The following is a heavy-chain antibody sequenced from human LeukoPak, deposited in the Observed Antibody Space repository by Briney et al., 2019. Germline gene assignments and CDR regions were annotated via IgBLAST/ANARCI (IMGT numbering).Heavy chain of an antibody. CDR1: GGSFSGYY. D-gene: IGHD2-21*02. V-gene: IGHV4-34*01. Sequence: SETLSLTCAVYGGSFSGYYWSWIRQPPGKGLEWIGEINHSGSTNYNPSLKSRVTISVDTSKNQFSLKLSSVTAADTAAYYCARLAYCGGDCYPASSGLDYWGQGTLVTVSS. CDR2: INHSGST. CDR3: ARLAYCGGDCYPASSGLDY. J-gene: IGHJ4*02.